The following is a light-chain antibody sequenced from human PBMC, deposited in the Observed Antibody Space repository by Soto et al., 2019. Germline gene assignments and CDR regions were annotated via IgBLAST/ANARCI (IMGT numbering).Light chain of an antibody. CDR1: SSDVAGYNH. CDR2: EVT. CDR3: SSYAGSNTPYV. J-gene: IGLJ1*01. V-gene: IGLV2-14*01. Sequence: QSALTQPASVSGSPGQSITISCTGTSSDVAGYNHVSWYQHHPGKAPKLMIYEVTKRPSGVSNRFSGSKSGDTASLTISGLQAEDEADYYCSSYAGSNTPYVFGTGTKLTVL.